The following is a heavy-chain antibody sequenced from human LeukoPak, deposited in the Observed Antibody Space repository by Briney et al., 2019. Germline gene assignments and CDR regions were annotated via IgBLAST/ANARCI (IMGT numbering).Heavy chain of an antibody. CDR3: ARVPYSSSWSYYYYGMDV. D-gene: IGHD6-13*01. CDR2: IYHSGST. CDR1: GYSISSGYY. J-gene: IGHJ6*02. V-gene: IGHV4-38-2*02. Sequence: PSETLSLTCTVSGYSISSGYYWGWLRQPPGKGLEWIGSIYHSGSTYYNPSLKSRVTISVDTSKNQFPLKLSSVTAADTAVYYCARVPYSSSWSYYYYGMDVWGQGTTVTVSS.